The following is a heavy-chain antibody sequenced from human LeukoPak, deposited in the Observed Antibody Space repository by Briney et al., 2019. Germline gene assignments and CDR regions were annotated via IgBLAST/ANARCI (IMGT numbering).Heavy chain of an antibody. J-gene: IGHJ3*02. V-gene: IGHV3-43*02. CDR2: ISGDGGST. Sequence: GGSLRLSCAPSGLTFDHYVMHWVRHAPGKGLEWVSLISGDGGSTYYADSVKGRLTISRDNSKNSLYLQMNSLTTEDTALYFCAKGTTMYAFDIWGQGTMVTVSS. CDR3: AKGTTMYAFDI. D-gene: IGHD1-1*01. CDR1: GLTFDHYV.